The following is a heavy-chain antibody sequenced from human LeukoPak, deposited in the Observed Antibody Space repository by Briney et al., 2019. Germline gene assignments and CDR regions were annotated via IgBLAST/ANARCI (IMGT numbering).Heavy chain of an antibody. Sequence: PSETLSLTCTVSGGSISSSSYYWGWIRQPPGKGLEWIGYIYYSGSTYYNPSLKSRVTISVDTSKNQFSLKLSSVTAADTAVYYCASCQRDDYGGKGAFDIWGQGTMVTVSS. J-gene: IGHJ3*02. D-gene: IGHD4-23*01. CDR1: GGSISSSSYY. CDR3: ASCQRDDYGGKGAFDI. CDR2: IYYSGST. V-gene: IGHV4-30-4*08.